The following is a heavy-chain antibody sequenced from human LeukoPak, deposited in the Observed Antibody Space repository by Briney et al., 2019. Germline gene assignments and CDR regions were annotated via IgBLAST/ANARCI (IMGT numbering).Heavy chain of an antibody. CDR3: ARDSTVGAAFFDF. V-gene: IGHV3-30*03. D-gene: IGHD2-15*01. CDR2: ISYDGSNK. Sequence: GRSLRLSCAASGFTFSSYGMHWVRQAPGKGLEWVAVISYDGSNKYYADSVKGRFTISRDNSMKILSLQMTTLRPDDTAIYYCARDSTVGAAFFDFWGQGALVAVSS. J-gene: IGHJ4*02. CDR1: GFTFSSYG.